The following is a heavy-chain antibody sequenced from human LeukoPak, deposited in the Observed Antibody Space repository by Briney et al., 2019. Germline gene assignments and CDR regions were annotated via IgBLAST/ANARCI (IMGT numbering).Heavy chain of an antibody. CDR2: ISANNGNT. CDR1: GYTLSSYG. CDR3: ARARGGQQLVHYDY. D-gene: IGHD6-13*01. Sequence: GASVKVSCKAFGYTLSSYGITWVRDVPGQGLEWMGWISANNGNTNYAQKIQGRVTMTTDTSTSTAYMELRSLRSDDTAVYYCARARGGQQLVHYDYWGQGTLVTVSS. V-gene: IGHV1-18*04. J-gene: IGHJ4*02.